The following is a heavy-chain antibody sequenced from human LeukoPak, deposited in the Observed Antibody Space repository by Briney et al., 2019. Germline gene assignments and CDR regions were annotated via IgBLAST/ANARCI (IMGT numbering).Heavy chain of an antibody. CDR2: VRNDGGDK. Sequence: GGSLRLSCAASGFIFSDYGMHWVRQVPGKGLEWVTVVRNDGGDKYYADSVRGRFTISRDNSKNTLYLQMNSLRPEDTAVYYCAKHYYGSGSQKYYFDYWGQGTLVTVSS. V-gene: IGHV3-30*02. CDR1: GFIFSDYG. D-gene: IGHD3-10*01. J-gene: IGHJ4*02. CDR3: AKHYYGSGSQKYYFDY.